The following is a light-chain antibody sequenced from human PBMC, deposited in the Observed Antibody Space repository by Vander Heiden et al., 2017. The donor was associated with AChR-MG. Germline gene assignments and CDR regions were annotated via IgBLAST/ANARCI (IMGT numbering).Light chain of an antibody. CDR1: SDHTTYA. CDR2: VNSDGSH. Sequence: QIVLTHSPSASASLGASVKVTCTLSSDHTTYAIACQQQHRDKGPRLRMNVNSDGSHIKGDGNPGRFSASSSGAERYLTSSSLQSDDDGDYYCQTWGRGIRVFGGGTKVTVL. J-gene: IGLJ2*01. V-gene: IGLV4-69*02. CDR3: QTWGRGIRV.